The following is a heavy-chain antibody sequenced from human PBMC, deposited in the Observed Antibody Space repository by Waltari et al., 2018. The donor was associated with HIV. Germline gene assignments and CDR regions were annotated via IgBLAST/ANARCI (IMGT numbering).Heavy chain of an antibody. Sequence: VQLLESGGGLVQPGGSLRLSCAASGFTFSSYAMSSVRQAPGKGLELISAISGSGGSTYYADSVKGRFTISRDNSKNTLYLQMNRLRAEDTAVDYCAKVEGPGILTPYSSGNWFDPWGQGTLVTVSS. J-gene: IGHJ5*02. CDR3: AKVEGPGILTPYSSGNWFDP. V-gene: IGHV3-23*01. CDR1: GFTFSSYA. CDR2: ISGSGGST. D-gene: IGHD3-9*01.